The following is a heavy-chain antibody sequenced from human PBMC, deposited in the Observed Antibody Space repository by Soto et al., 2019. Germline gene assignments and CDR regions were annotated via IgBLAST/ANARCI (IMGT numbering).Heavy chain of an antibody. D-gene: IGHD3-22*01. CDR1: GGSVSSGSYY. CDR2: IYYSGST. V-gene: IGHV4-61*01. J-gene: IGHJ4*02. CDR3: ARANYYDSPFDY. Sequence: SETLSLTCTVSGGSVSSGSYYWSWIRQPPGKGLEWIGYIYYSGSTNYNPSLKSRVTISVDTSKNQFSLKLSSVTAADTAVYYCARANYYDSPFDYWGQGPLVTVSS.